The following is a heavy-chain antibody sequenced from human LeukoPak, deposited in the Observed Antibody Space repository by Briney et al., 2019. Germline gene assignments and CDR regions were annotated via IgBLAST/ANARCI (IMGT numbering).Heavy chain of an antibody. CDR3: AKDLAVVVVAATPH. J-gene: IGHJ4*02. V-gene: IGHV3-21*04. D-gene: IGHD2-15*01. CDR2: ISSSSNYI. Sequence: GGSLRLSCAASGFTFTSYTMNWVRQAPGKGLEWVSSISSSSNYIYYADTVKGRFTISRDNAKNSLYLQMNSLRAEDTAVYYCAKDLAVVVVAATPHWGQGTLVTVSS. CDR1: GFTFTSYT.